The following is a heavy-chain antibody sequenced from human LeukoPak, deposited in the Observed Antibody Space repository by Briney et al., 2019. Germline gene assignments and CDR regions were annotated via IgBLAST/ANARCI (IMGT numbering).Heavy chain of an antibody. Sequence: GGSLRLSCAASGFTFSSYAMTWVRQAPGKRLEWVSGISHNGDRIYYADSVKGRFTISRDNSKNTLYLQMNSLRPEDTALYYCAKDSVAAAGTAWFHPWGQGTLVTVSS. CDR1: GFTFSSYA. CDR3: AKDSVAAAGTAWFHP. CDR2: ISHNGDRI. V-gene: IGHV3-23*01. D-gene: IGHD6-13*01. J-gene: IGHJ5*02.